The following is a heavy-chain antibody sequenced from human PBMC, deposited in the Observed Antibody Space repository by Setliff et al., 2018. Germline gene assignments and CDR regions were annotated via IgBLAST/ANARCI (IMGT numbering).Heavy chain of an antibody. J-gene: IGHJ4*01. V-gene: IGHV4-34*01. CDR1: GESFSNNY. Sequence: SETLSLTCSVYGESFSNNYWSWIRQTPGKGLEWIGESNHGGSTSYHPSLKSRLTMSVDTSKNQFSLKLTSVTAADTAVYYCARQGFGTTYMPFDYWDHGTLVTVSS. CDR2: SNHGGST. D-gene: IGHD1-7*01. CDR3: ARQGFGTTYMPFDY.